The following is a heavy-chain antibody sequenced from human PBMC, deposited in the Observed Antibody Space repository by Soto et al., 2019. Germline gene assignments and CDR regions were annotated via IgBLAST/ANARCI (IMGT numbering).Heavy chain of an antibody. V-gene: IGHV4-39*01. J-gene: IGHJ3*02. CDR3: ATPGPIRMGAFDI. Sequence: SETLSLTCTVSGGSISSSSYYWGWIRQPPGKGLEWIGSIYYSGSTYYNPSLKSRVTISVDTSKNQFSLKLSSVTAADTAVYYCATPGPIRMGAFDIWGQGTMVTVSS. CDR2: IYYSGST. CDR1: GGSISSSSYY.